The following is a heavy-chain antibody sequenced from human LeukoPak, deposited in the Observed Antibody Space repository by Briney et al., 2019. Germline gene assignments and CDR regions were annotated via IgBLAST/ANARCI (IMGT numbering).Heavy chain of an antibody. CDR2: IYYSGST. D-gene: IGHD3-3*01. CDR1: GGPISSYY. V-gene: IGHV4-59*01. CDR3: ARGGRDDFWSGYYPYNWFDP. J-gene: IGHJ5*02. Sequence: SETLSLTCTVSGGPISSYYWSWIRQPPGKGLEWIGYIYYSGSTNYNPSLKSRVTISVDTSKNQFSLKLSSVTAADTAVYYCARGGRDDFWSGYYPYNWFDPWGQGTLVTVSS.